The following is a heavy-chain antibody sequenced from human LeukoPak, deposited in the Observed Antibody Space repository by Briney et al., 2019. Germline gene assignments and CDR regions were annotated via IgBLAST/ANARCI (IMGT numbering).Heavy chain of an antibody. CDR1: GFTFNRNY. CDR2: IYSGGVT. Sequence: PGGSLRLSCAASGFTFNRNYMSWVRQAPGKGLEGVSVIYSGGVTYYADSVKGRFTISRDNSKNTLYLQMNSLRADDTAVYYCAGSSAYYPDAFDIWGQGTMVSVSS. J-gene: IGHJ3*02. V-gene: IGHV3-53*01. D-gene: IGHD3-22*01. CDR3: AGSSAYYPDAFDI.